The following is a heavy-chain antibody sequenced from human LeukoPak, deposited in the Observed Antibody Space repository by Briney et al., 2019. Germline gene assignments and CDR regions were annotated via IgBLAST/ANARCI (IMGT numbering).Heavy chain of an antibody. CDR3: TRSQWEVPFDY. J-gene: IGHJ4*02. V-gene: IGHV3-7*01. CDR2: IKQDGSEK. CDR1: GFTFSSYW. Sequence: GGSLRLSCAASGFTFSSYWMSWVRQAPGKGLEWVANIKQDGSEKYYVDSVKGRFTISRDNAKNSLYLQMNSLRAEDTAVYYCTRSQWEVPFDYWGQGTLVTVSS. D-gene: IGHD1-26*01.